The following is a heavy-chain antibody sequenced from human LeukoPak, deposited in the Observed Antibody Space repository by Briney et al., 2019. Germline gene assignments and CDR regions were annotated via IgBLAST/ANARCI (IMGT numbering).Heavy chain of an antibody. Sequence: GGSLRLSCVVSGFTFSSFAMTWVRQAPGKGLEWVSAISGSGGSTYYADSVKGRFTISRDNSKNTLYLQMNSLRAEDTAVYYCAKALLERRGDYYYGMDVWGQGTTVTVSS. CDR3: AKALLERRGDYYYGMDV. CDR1: GFTFSSFA. D-gene: IGHD1-1*01. V-gene: IGHV3-23*01. CDR2: ISGSGGST. J-gene: IGHJ6*02.